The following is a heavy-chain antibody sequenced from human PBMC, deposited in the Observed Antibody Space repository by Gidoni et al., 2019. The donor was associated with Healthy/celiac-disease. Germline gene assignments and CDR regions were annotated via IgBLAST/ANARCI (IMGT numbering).Heavy chain of an antibody. CDR3: ARVSGYYFDY. J-gene: IGHJ4*02. Sequence: EVQVVASGGGLVQPGGSLRLSCAASGFTFSSYSMNWVRQAPGKGLEWVSYISSSSSTIYYADSVKGRFTISRDNAKNSLYLQMNSLRAEDTAVYYCARVSGYYFDYWGQGTLVTVSS. CDR1: GFTFSSYS. CDR2: ISSSSSTI. V-gene: IGHV3-48*01. D-gene: IGHD3-10*01.